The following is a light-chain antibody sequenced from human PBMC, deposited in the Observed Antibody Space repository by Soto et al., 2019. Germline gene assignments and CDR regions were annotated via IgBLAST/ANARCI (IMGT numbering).Light chain of an antibody. CDR3: LQDNSYPRT. CDR1: QDIRNE. J-gene: IGKJ1*01. Sequence: AIQMTQSPSSLSASVGDRVTITCRASQDIRNELGWYQQRPGKAPKLLIYAASTLESGVPSRFSASGSGTDFTLTISSLRPEDFATYYCLQDNSYPRTFGQGTRVEIK. V-gene: IGKV1-6*01. CDR2: AAS.